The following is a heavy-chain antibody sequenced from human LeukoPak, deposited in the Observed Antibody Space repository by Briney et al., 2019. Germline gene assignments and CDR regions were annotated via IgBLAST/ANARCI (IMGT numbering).Heavy chain of an antibody. V-gene: IGHV4-4*08. CDR1: GVSVSNYY. CDR2: VYTSGIT. D-gene: IGHD6-6*01. Sequence: PSETLSLTCTVSGVSVSNYYWHWIRESPGKGLAWIGFVYTSGITNANPSLKTRLTISLDTSKNPFSLKLTSVTAADSAVYYCAKHAQQLVRNYYFYSMDVWGTGTTVTVSS. J-gene: IGHJ6*03. CDR3: AKHAQQLVRNYYFYSMDV.